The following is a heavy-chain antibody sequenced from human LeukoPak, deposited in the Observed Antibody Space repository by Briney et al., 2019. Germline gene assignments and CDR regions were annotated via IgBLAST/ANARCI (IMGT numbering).Heavy chain of an antibody. D-gene: IGHD6-19*01. J-gene: IGHJ4*02. CDR1: GFTFSSYA. CDR2: ISGSGSST. CDR3: ARSGQWLARFDY. Sequence: PGGSLRLSCAASGFTFSSYAMSWVRQAPGKGLEWVSAISGSGSSTYYADSVKGRFTISRDNSKNTLYLQMNSLRAEDTAVYYCARSGQWLARFDYWGQGTLVTVSS. V-gene: IGHV3-23*01.